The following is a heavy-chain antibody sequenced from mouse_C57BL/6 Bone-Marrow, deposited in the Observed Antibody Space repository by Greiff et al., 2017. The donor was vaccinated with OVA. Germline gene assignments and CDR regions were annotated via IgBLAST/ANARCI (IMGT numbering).Heavy chain of an antibody. V-gene: IGHV5-9-1*02. Sequence: EVKVEESGEGLVKPGGSLKLSCAASGFTFSSYAMSWVRQTPEKRLEWVAYISSGGDYIYYADTVKGRFPISRDNARNTLYLQMSSLKSEDTAMYYCTRGHYGSSLDYWGQGTTLTVSS. CDR1: GFTFSSYA. D-gene: IGHD1-1*01. J-gene: IGHJ2*01. CDR3: TRGHYGSSLDY. CDR2: ISSGGDYI.